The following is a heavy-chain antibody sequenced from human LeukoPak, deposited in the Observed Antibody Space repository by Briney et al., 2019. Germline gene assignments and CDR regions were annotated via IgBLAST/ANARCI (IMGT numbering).Heavy chain of an antibody. V-gene: IGHV4-34*01. CDR3: ARTNYNVFDI. Sequence: PSETLSLTCAVYGGSFSGYYWSWIRQPPGKGLEWIGEINHSGSTNYNPSLKSRVTISVDTSKNQFSLKLSSVTAADTAVYYCARTNYNVFDIWGQGTMVTVSS. CDR2: INHSGST. CDR1: GGSFSGYY. D-gene: IGHD3-10*01. J-gene: IGHJ3*02.